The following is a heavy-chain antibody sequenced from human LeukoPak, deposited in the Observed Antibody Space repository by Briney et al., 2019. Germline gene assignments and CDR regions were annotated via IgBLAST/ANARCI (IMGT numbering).Heavy chain of an antibody. V-gene: IGHV1-46*01. CDR2: INPSGDGT. D-gene: IGHD1-26*01. CDR1: GYTFTSYY. CDR3: ASHLGAATDAFDI. Sequence: EASEKVSCKASGYTFTSYYLHWVRQAPGQGLEWMGIINPSGDGTTYAQKFQGRVTMTRDTSTSTVYMELSSLRSEDTAVYYCASHLGAATDAFDIWGQGTMVTVSS. J-gene: IGHJ3*02.